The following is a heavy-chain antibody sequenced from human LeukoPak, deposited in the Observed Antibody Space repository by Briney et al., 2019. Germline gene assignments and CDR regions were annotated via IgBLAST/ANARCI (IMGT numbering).Heavy chain of an antibody. CDR3: ASYQCGDGCSLDY. J-gene: IGHJ4*02. CDR2: IYPVDTDT. Sequence: GESLKISCKGSEYTFTTNWIGWVRQMPGKGLEWMGIIYPVDTDTRYSPSFQGQVTISADKSINTAYLQWSSLKASDTAMHYCASYQCGDGCSLDYWGQGTLVTVSS. D-gene: IGHD2-15*01. V-gene: IGHV5-51*01. CDR1: EYTFTTNW.